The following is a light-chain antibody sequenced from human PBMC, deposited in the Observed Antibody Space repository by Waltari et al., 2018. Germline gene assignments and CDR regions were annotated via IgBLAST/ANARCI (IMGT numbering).Light chain of an antibody. CDR2: SAS. CDR3: QQTFTTPRT. V-gene: IGKV1-39*01. CDR1: QNIVTS. Sequence: DIQMTQSPSSLSASAGDRVTITCRSSQNIVTSLNWYQQSPGKPPKLLIYSASILQSGVPPRFPGSGSGTAFSFTINGLQPEDIATYYCQQTFTTPRTFGQGTRLEIK. J-gene: IGKJ2*01.